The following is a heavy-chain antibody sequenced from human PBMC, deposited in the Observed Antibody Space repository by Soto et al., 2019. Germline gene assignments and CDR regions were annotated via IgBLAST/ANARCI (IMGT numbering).Heavy chain of an antibody. V-gene: IGHV4-59*01. CDR3: AREGSGFYFRSFDY. D-gene: IGHD3-22*01. Sequence: AETLSLTCTVSGGSISNYYWSWIRQPPGKGLEWIGCIYYSGSTNYNPSLKSRVTISVDTSKNQFSLDLSSVTAADTAVYYCAREGSGFYFRSFDYWGQGTLVTVSS. CDR2: IYYSGST. CDR1: GGSISNYY. J-gene: IGHJ4*02.